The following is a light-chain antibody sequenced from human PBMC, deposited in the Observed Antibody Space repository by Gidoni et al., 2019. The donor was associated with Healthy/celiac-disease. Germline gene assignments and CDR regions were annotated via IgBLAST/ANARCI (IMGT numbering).Light chain of an antibody. CDR1: QSLSSW. V-gene: IGKV1-5*01. J-gene: IGKJ1*01. Sequence: DIQMTPSPSTLSASVGDRVTITCRARQSLSSWFAWYQQKPGKAPKTLIYDASSLESGVPSRFRGSGSGKEFNLTISILQADDFATYYCQQYNSYPTWTFGQXTKVEIK. CDR3: QQYNSYPTWT. CDR2: DAS.